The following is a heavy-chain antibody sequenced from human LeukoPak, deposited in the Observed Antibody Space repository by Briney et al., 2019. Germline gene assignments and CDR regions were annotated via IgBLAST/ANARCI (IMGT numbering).Heavy chain of an antibody. CDR3: ARELVVVPAAIDDAFDI. CDR2: IYYSGST. CDR1: GGSISSSSYY. V-gene: IGHV4-39*07. D-gene: IGHD2-2*01. J-gene: IGHJ3*02. Sequence: SETLSLTCTVSGGSISSSSYYWGWIRQPPGKGLEWIGSIYYSGSTYYNPSLKSRVTISVDTSKNQFSLKLSSVTAADTAVYYCARELVVVPAAIDDAFDIWGQGTMVTVSS.